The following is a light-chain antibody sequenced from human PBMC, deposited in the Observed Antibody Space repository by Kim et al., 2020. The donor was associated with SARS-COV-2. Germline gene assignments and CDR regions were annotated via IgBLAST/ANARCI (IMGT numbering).Light chain of an antibody. Sequence: SASVGDRVTITCRASQRISTYLNWYQQKPGKAPKLLIYAASSLQSGVPSRFSGSGSGTDFTLTISSLQPDDFATYYCQQSYSTLYTFGQETKLEI. CDR3: QQSYSTLYT. J-gene: IGKJ2*01. CDR1: QRISTY. V-gene: IGKV1-39*01. CDR2: AAS.